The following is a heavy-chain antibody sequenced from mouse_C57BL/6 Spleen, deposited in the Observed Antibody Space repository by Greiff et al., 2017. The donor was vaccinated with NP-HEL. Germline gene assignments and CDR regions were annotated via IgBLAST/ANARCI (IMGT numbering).Heavy chain of an antibody. J-gene: IGHJ1*03. D-gene: IGHD2-4*01. CDR2: IDPSDSET. CDR3: AREGNDSYWYFDV. V-gene: IGHV1-52*01. Sequence: VKLQQPGAELVRPGSSVKLSCKASGYNFTSYWMHWVKQRPIQGLEWIGNIDPSDSETNYNQKFKDKATLTVDKSSSTAYMQLSSLTSEDSAVYYCAREGNDSYWYFDVWGTGTTVTVSS. CDR1: GYNFTSYW.